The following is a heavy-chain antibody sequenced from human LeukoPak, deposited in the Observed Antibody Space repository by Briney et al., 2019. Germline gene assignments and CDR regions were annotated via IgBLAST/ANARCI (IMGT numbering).Heavy chain of an antibody. CDR1: GGSISSYY. Sequence: PSETLSLTCTVSGGSISSYYWSWIRQPAGKGLEWIGRIYISGSTNYNPSLKSRVTMSVDTSKNQFSLKLSSVTAADTAVYYCASGPTPYSSSWYVPYYYYYMDVWGKGTTVTVSS. CDR3: ASGPTPYSSSWYVPYYYYYMDV. D-gene: IGHD6-13*01. V-gene: IGHV4-4*07. J-gene: IGHJ6*03. CDR2: IYISGST.